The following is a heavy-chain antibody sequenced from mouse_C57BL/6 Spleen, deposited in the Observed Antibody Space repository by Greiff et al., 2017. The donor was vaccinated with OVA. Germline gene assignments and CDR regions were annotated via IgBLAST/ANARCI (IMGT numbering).Heavy chain of an antibody. Sequence: VQLQQSGPELVKPGASVKISCKASGYAFSSSWMNWVKQRPGKGLEWIGRIYPGDGDTNYNGKFKGKATMTADKSSSTAYMQLCSLTSEDSAVYFCAIDELYCFDYWGQGTTLTVSS. J-gene: IGHJ2*01. CDR3: AIDELYCFDY. CDR1: GYAFSSSW. V-gene: IGHV1-82*01. CDR2: IYPGDGDT.